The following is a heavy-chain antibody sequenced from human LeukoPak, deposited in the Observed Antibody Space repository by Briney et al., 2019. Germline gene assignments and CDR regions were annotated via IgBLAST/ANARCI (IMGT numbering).Heavy chain of an antibody. CDR2: INPNSGGT. J-gene: IGHJ4*02. CDR3: ASLAAGTGFDY. D-gene: IGHD6-13*01. V-gene: IGHV1-2*02. CDR1: GYTFTGYY. Sequence: ASVKVSCKASGYTFTGYYMHWVRQAPGQGLEWMGWINPNSGGTNYAQKFQGRVTMTRNTSISTAYMELSSLRSEDTAVYYCASLAAGTGFDYWGQGTLVTVSS.